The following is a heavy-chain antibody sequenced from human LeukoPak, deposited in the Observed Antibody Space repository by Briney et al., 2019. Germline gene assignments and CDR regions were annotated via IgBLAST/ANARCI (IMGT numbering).Heavy chain of an antibody. CDR1: GFTFGKYY. J-gene: IGHJ5*02. CDR2: IVNSGGTT. CDR3: AGGYGSGSYSA. D-gene: IGHD3-10*01. V-gene: IGHV3-11*01. Sequence: PGGSLRLSCAASGFTFGKYYMSWIRQAPGKGLEWISYIVNSGGTTSYADSVQGRFTISSDDAKNSLYLQMNSLRAEDTAVYYCAGGYGSGSYSAWGQGIPVTVSS.